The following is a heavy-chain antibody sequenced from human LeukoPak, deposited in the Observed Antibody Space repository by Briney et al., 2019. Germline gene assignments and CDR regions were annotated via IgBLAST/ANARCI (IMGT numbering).Heavy chain of an antibody. V-gene: IGHV4-30-4*08. CDR2: IYYSGST. D-gene: IGHD2-2*01. CDR1: GGSISSGDYY. Sequence: SQTLSLTCTVSGGSISSGDYYWSWIRQPPGKGLEWIGYIYYSGSTYYNPSLKSRVTISVDTSKNQFSLKLSSVTAADKAVYYCARGGGYCSSTSCLPLDYWGQGTLVTVSS. CDR3: ARGGGYCSSTSCLPLDY. J-gene: IGHJ4*02.